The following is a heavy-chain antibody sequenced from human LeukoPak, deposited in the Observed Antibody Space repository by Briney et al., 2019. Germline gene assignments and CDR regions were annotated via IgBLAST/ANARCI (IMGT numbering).Heavy chain of an antibody. CDR3: ARGQTGALDAFDI. CDR2: ISSSGGTI. V-gene: IGHV3-48*03. J-gene: IGHJ3*02. CDR1: GFTFSSDE. D-gene: IGHD7-27*01. Sequence: PGGSLRLSCAASGFTFSSDEMNWVSQAPGKGLEWVSYISSSGGTIFYADSVKGRFTISRDNAKNSLYLQMNSLRAEDTAVYYCARGQTGALDAFDIWGQGTMVTVSS.